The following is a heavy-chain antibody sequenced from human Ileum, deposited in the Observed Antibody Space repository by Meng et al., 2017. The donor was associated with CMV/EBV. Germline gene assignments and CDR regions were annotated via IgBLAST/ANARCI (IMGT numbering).Heavy chain of an antibody. V-gene: IGHV4-59*01. CDR1: GGSISNFY. J-gene: IGHJ4*02. CDR2: IYYSGTT. Sequence: SETLSLTCSVPGGSISNFYWSWIRQPPGKGLEWIGYIYYSGTTNYNSSLKSRVAISVDTSNNRFSLNLRSVTAADTAVYFCARGGWYLDYWGRGTLVTVSS. CDR3: ARGGWYLDY. D-gene: IGHD4-23*01.